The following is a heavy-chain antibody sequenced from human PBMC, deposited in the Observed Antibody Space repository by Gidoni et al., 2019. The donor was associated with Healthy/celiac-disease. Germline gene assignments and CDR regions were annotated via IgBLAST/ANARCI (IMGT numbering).Heavy chain of an antibody. J-gene: IGHJ5*02. D-gene: IGHD4-17*01. V-gene: IGHV4-30-4*07. CDR2: IYYRGST. CDR1: GGPITSGGYA. CDR3: ARAPATTVTTTNWFDP. Sequence: QVQLQASGPGLVHPSQTLSLTCAVSGGPITSGGYAWSWIRLPPGKGMEWIGYIYYRGSTYYNPSLKRRVTISVDTSKNQFSLKLSSVTAADTAVYYCARAPATTVTTTNWFDPWGQGTLVTVSS.